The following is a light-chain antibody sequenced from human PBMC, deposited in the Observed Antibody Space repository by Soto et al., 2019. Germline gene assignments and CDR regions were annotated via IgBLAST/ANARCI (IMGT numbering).Light chain of an antibody. Sequence: QSVLTHPASVSGSPGQSITMSCTGTSSDVGSYNYVSLYQQHPGKAPKLMIYEVSDRPAGISTRFSGSKSGNTASLTISGLQTEDEADYYCSSYTSSSTLFGTGTKVTVL. V-gene: IGLV2-14*01. CDR3: SSYTSSSTL. CDR2: EVS. J-gene: IGLJ1*01. CDR1: SSDVGSYNY.